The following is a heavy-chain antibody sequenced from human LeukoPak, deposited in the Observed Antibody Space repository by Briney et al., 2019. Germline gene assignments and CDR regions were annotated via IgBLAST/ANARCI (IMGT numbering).Heavy chain of an antibody. Sequence: PSETLSLTCTVSGGSISGYYWSWIRQPAKKGLEWIGRIHTSGSTNNNPPLKSRVTMSVDTSKNQFSLNLISVTAADTAVYYCARGAYGGNSKGFFDYWGQGTLVTVSS. J-gene: IGHJ4*02. CDR3: ARGAYGGNSKGFFDY. CDR1: GGSISGYY. D-gene: IGHD4-23*01. V-gene: IGHV4-4*07. CDR2: IHTSGST.